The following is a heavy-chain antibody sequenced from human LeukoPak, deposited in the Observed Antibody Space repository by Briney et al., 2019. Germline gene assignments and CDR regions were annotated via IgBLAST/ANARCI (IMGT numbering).Heavy chain of an antibody. Sequence: GGSLRLSCAASGFTFSNYGMHWVRQAPGKGLEWVAVISYAGSNNYYAESVKGRFTISRDNSKSTVYLQMNSLRAEDTAVYYCAKELGDPDYWGQGTLVTVSS. D-gene: IGHD1-26*01. CDR2: ISYAGSNN. CDR1: GFTFSNYG. CDR3: AKELGDPDY. J-gene: IGHJ4*02. V-gene: IGHV3-30*18.